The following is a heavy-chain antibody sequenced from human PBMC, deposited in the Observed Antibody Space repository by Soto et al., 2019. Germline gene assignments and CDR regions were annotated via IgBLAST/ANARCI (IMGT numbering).Heavy chain of an antibody. CDR3: ARGPGKVRGVIRLYYYYCGMAV. V-gene: IGHV4-34*01. J-gene: IGHJ6*02. CDR2: INHSGST. D-gene: IGHD3-10*01. CDR1: GGSFSGYY. Sequence: QVQLQQWGAGLLKPSETLSLTCAVYGGSFSGYYWSWIRQPPGKGLEWIGEINHSGSTNYNPSLKSRVTISVDTSKNQFSLKLSSVPAADTAVYYCARGPGKVRGVIRLYYYYCGMAVWGQGTTVTVSS.